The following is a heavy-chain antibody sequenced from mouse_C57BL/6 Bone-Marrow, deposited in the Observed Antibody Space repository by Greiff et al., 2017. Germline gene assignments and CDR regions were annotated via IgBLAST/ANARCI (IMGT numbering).Heavy chain of an antibody. CDR3: ARNSYFDY. CDR1: GYTFTSYW. V-gene: IGHV1-61*01. J-gene: IGHJ2*01. Sequence: LQQPGAELVRPGSSVKLSCKASGYTFTSYWMDWVKQRPGQGLEWIGNIYPSDSETHYNQKFKDKATLTVDKSSSTAYMQISSLTSEDSAAYYCARNSYFDYWGQGTTLTVSS. CDR2: IYPSDSET.